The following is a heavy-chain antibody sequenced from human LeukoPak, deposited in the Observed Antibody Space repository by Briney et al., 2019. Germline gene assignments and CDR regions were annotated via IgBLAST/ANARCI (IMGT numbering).Heavy chain of an antibody. V-gene: IGHV4-34*01. CDR3: ARAHYYGSGSYYRIDY. CDR1: GGSFSGYY. CDR2: INHSGST. J-gene: IGHJ4*02. D-gene: IGHD3-10*01. Sequence: PSETLSLTCAVYGGSFSGYYWSWIRQPPGKGLEWIGEINHSGSTNYNPSLKSRVTISVDTSKNQFSLELSSVTAADTAVYYCARAHYYGSGSYYRIDYWGQGTLVTVSS.